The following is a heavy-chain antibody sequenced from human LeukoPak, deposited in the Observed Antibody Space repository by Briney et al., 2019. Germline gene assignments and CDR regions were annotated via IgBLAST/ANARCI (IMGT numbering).Heavy chain of an antibody. Sequence: PSETLSLTCTVSDGSISSSSYYWGWIRQPPGKGLEWIGSIYYSGSTYYSPSLKSRVTISVDTSKNQFSLKLSSVTAADTAVYYCARGRVRYFDWLPGGTDYWGQGTLVTVSS. CDR1: DGSISSSSYY. CDR3: ARGRVRYFDWLPGGTDY. CDR2: IYYSGST. V-gene: IGHV4-39*07. J-gene: IGHJ4*02. D-gene: IGHD3-9*01.